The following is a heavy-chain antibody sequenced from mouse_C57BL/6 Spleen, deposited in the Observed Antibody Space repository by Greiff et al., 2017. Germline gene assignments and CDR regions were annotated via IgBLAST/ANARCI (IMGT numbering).Heavy chain of an antibody. V-gene: IGHV1-54*01. CDR3: ARDERLLFDY. J-gene: IGHJ2*01. Sequence: VKLQQSGAELVRPGTSVKVSCKASGYAFTNYLIEWVKQRPGQGLEWIGVINPGSGGTNYNEKFKGKATLTADKSSSTSYMQLSSLTSDDSAFYFCARDERLLFDYWGQGTTLTFSS. CDR2: INPGSGGT. CDR1: GYAFTNYL. D-gene: IGHD2-3*01.